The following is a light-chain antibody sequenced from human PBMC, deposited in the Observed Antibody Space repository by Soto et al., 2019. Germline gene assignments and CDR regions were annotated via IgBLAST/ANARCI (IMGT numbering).Light chain of an antibody. CDR2: EGV. V-gene: IGLV2-14*01. CDR1: SSDVGGYNY. J-gene: IGLJ1*01. CDR3: TSYTSSSPLV. Sequence: QSALTQPASVSGSPGQSITISCTGTSSDVGGYNYVSWYQHHPGKAPKLMIYEGVNRPSGVSNRFSGSKSGITASLTISGLQAEDEADYYCTSYTSSSPLVFGTGTKLTVL.